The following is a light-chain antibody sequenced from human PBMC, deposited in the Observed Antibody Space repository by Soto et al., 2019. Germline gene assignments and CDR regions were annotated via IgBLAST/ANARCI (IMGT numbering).Light chain of an antibody. CDR3: QSADGSGSYVV. J-gene: IGLJ2*01. V-gene: IGLV3-25*03. Sequence: SYELTQPPSVSVSPGQTARITCSGDALPNQYAYWYQQKPGQAPVLLIYKYTERPSGIPERFSGSSSGTTVTLTISGVQAEYEADYCCQSADGSGSYVVFGGGTKVTVL. CDR2: KYT. CDR1: ALPNQY.